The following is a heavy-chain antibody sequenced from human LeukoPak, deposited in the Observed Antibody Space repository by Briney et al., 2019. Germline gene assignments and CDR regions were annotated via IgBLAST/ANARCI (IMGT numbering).Heavy chain of an antibody. V-gene: IGHV1-69*06. Sequence: ASVKVSCKASGGTFISYAISWVRQAPGQGLEWMGGIIPIFGTANYAQKFQGRVTITADKSTSTAYMELSSLRSEDTAVYYCATRVQWLAQDTRFDYWGQGTLVTVSS. CDR3: ATRVQWLAQDTRFDY. J-gene: IGHJ4*02. D-gene: IGHD6-19*01. CDR1: GGTFISYA. CDR2: IIPIFGTA.